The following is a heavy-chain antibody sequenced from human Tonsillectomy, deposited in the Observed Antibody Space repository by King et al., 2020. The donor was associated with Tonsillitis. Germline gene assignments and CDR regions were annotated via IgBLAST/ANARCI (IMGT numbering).Heavy chain of an antibody. Sequence: VQLVESGGGVVQPGRSLRLSCAASGFTFSSYGMHWVRQAPGKGLEWGAVICYDGSNKYYADSVKGRFTISRENAKNTLYLQMNSLRAEDTAVYYCARAYCSSTSCYGYFDYWGQGTLVTVSS. J-gene: IGHJ4*02. D-gene: IGHD2-2*01. CDR2: ICYDGSNK. CDR1: GFTFSSYG. V-gene: IGHV3-33*01. CDR3: ARAYCSSTSCYGYFDY.